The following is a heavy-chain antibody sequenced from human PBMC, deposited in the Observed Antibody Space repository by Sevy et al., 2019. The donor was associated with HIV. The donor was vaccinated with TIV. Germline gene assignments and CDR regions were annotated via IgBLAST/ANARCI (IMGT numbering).Heavy chain of an antibody. CDR2: FKSKIHGGTT. CDR1: GFIFGDYG. CDR3: TRWSGSQSIFDY. V-gene: IGHV3-49*04. Sequence: GGSLRLSSTASGFIFGDYGMSWVRQAPGKGLEWIAFFKSKIHGGTTENAASVKGRFTISRDDSKNIVYLQMINLKTEDTAVYYCTRWSGSQSIFDYWGQGTLVTVSS. J-gene: IGHJ4*02. D-gene: IGHD1-26*01.